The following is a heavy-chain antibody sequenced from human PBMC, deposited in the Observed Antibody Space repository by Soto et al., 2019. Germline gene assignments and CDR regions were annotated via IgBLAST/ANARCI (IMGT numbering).Heavy chain of an antibody. CDR3: ARVPDYGDYYFDS. V-gene: IGHV4-59*01. CDR2: IYYSGST. Sequence: PSETLSLTCTVSGGSISSYYWSWIRQPPGKGLEWIWYIYYSGSTNYNPSLKSRVTISVDTSKNQFSLKLSSVTAADTAVYYCARVPDYGDYYFDSWGQGTLVTVSS. D-gene: IGHD4-17*01. J-gene: IGHJ4*02. CDR1: GGSISSYY.